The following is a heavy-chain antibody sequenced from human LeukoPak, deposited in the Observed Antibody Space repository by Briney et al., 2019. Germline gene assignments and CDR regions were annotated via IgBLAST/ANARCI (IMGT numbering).Heavy chain of an antibody. Sequence: ASVKVSCKASGYTFTSYGISWVRQAPGQGLEWMGWISAYNGNTNYAQKLQGRVTMTTDTSTSTAYMELRSLRSDDTAVYYCARGRSTAAAQNYYYYYMDVWGKGTTVTVSS. D-gene: IGHD6-13*01. CDR3: ARGRSTAAAQNYYYYYMDV. CDR2: ISAYNGNT. J-gene: IGHJ6*03. V-gene: IGHV1-18*01. CDR1: GYTFTSYG.